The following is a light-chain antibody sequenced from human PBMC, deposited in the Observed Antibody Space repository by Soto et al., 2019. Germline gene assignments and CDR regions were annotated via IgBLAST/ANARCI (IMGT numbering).Light chain of an antibody. V-gene: IGKV3-11*01. CDR2: GAF. J-gene: IGKJ5*01. CDR3: QQRNIWPPVT. CDR1: QSVSTNY. Sequence: IVLTQSPGTLSLSPWDRATLSCRASQSVSTNYLAWYQQKPGQAPRLLIYGAFNRATGIPARFSGSGSGADFTLTISSLEPEDFAVYYCQQRNIWPPVTFGQGTRLEIK.